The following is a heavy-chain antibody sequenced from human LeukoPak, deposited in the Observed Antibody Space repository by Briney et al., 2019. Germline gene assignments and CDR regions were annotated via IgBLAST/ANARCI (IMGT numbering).Heavy chain of an antibody. CDR1: GFTFSSYV. J-gene: IGHJ6*03. CDR2: ISGSGGST. CDR3: AKGAWFGEATANHYYYYYMDV. V-gene: IGHV3-23*01. Sequence: PGWSLRLSCAASGFTFSSYVMSWLRQAPGKGLEWVSAISGSGGSTYYADSVKGRFTISRDNSKNTLYLQMNSLRAEDTAVYYCAKGAWFGEATANHYYYYYMDVWGKGTTVTISS. D-gene: IGHD3-10*01.